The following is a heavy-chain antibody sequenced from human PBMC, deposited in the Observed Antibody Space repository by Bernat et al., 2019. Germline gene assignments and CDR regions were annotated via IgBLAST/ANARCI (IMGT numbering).Heavy chain of an antibody. CDR3: ARDFPLMYSSSSSDHYYGMDV. D-gene: IGHD6-6*01. Sequence: QVQLVQSGAEVKKPGASVKVSCKASGYSLTSYGISWVRQAPGQGLEWMGWISAYNGDTNYAQKLQGRVTMTTDTSTTTAYMELRSLRSDDTAVYYCARDFPLMYSSSSSDHYYGMDVWGQGTTVTVSS. CDR1: GYSLTSYG. J-gene: IGHJ6*02. V-gene: IGHV1-18*01. CDR2: ISAYNGDT.